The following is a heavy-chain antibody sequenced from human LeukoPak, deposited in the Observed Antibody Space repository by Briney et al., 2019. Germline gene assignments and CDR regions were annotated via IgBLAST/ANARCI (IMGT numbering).Heavy chain of an antibody. V-gene: IGHV3-20*04. D-gene: IGHD2-2*02. J-gene: IGHJ3*02. Sequence: PGGSLRLSCAASGFTVDDYGMSWVRQAPGKGLEWVSGINWNGGSTGYADSVKGRFTISRDNAKNSLYLQMNSLRAEDTALYYCARSPLLCSSTSCYTGAFDIWGQGTMVTVSS. CDR3: ARSPLLCSSTSCYTGAFDI. CDR1: GFTVDDYG. CDR2: INWNGGST.